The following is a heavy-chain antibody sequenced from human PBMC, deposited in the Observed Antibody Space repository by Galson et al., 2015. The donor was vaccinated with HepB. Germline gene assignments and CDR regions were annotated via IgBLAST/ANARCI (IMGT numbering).Heavy chain of an antibody. J-gene: IGHJ4*02. Sequence: SLRLSCAASGFTFSDYYINWVRQAPGKGLEWVSSISGSSTSVFYADQMKGRFTISRDNAKNSLYLQLNGLRVEDTAVYYCARAFEGILDYWGQGTLVAVSS. V-gene: IGHV3-21*01. CDR3: ARAFEGILDY. CDR2: ISGSSTSV. CDR1: GFTFSDYY.